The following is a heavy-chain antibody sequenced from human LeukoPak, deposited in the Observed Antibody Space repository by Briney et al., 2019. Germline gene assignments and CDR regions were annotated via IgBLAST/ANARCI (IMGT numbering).Heavy chain of an antibody. Sequence: GRSLRLSCAASGFTLSTYTMHWVRQAPGKGLEWVAFISYDGSNKYYADSVKGRFTISRDNSKNTLYLQMNSLRAEDTAVYYCANALYCSSASCYLNYYYYYYMDVWGKGTTVTVSS. CDR3: ANALYCSSASCYLNYYYYYYMDV. J-gene: IGHJ6*03. CDR1: GFTLSTYT. D-gene: IGHD2-2*01. V-gene: IGHV3-30-3*01. CDR2: ISYDGSNK.